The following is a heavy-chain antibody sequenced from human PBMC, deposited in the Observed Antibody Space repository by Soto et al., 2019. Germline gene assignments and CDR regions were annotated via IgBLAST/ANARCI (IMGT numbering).Heavy chain of an antibody. D-gene: IGHD4-4*01. V-gene: IGHV3-30*18. CDR2: ISYDGSNK. J-gene: IGHJ5*02. CDR3: AKGRVTVT. Sequence: GGSLRLSCAASGFTFSSYGMHWVRQAPGKGLEWVAVISYDGSNKYYADSVKGRFTISRDNSKNTLYLQMNSLRAEDTAVYYCAKGRVTVTWGQGTLVTVSS. CDR1: GFTFSSYG.